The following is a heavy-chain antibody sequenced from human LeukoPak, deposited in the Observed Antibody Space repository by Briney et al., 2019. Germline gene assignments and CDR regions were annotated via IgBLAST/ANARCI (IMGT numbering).Heavy chain of an antibody. CDR2: IRYDGSNK. CDR1: GFTFNSYD. CDR3: AKDSRPAAAGTLEI. Sequence: TGGSLRLSCAVSGFTFNSYDMHWVRQAPGKGLEWVAFIRYDGSNKYYADSVKGRFTISRDNSKKTLYLQMNSLRPEDTAMYYCAKDSRPAAAGTLEIWGQGTMVTVSS. J-gene: IGHJ3*02. V-gene: IGHV3-30*02. D-gene: IGHD6-13*01.